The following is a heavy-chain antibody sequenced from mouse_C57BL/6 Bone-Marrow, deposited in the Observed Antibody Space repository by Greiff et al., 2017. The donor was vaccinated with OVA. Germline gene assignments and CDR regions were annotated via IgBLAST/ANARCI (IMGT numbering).Heavy chain of an antibody. J-gene: IGHJ3*01. CDR1: GFTFSDYG. CDR2: ISSGSSTI. Sequence: EVQRVESGGGLVKPGGSLKLSCAASGFTFSDYGMHWVRQAPEKGLEWVAYISSGSSTIYYADTVQGRFTISRDNAKNTLFLQMTSLRSEDTAMYYWARPNFSYYYGSNYWFAYWGQGTLVTVSA. CDR3: ARPNFSYYYGSNYWFAY. V-gene: IGHV5-17*01. D-gene: IGHD1-1*01.